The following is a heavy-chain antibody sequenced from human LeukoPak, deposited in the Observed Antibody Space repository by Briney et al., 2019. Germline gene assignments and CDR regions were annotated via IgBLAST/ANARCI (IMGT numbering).Heavy chain of an antibody. CDR1: GFTFSSYS. CDR3: ARHSSPYYYDSWDGGLDY. J-gene: IGHJ4*02. D-gene: IGHD3-22*01. V-gene: IGHV3-21*04. Sequence: GGSLRLSCAASGFTFSSYSMNWVRQAPGKGLEWVSSISSSSSYIYYADSVKGQFTISRDNAKNSLYLQMNSLRAEDTAVYYCARHSSPYYYDSWDGGLDYWGQGTLVTVSS. CDR2: ISSSSSYI.